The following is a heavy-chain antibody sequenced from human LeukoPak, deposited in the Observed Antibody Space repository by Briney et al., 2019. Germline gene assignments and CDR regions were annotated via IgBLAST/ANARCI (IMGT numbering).Heavy chain of an antibody. CDR2: IYPGDYDT. J-gene: IGHJ4*02. CDR1: GYSFSNYW. V-gene: IGHV5-51*01. Sequence: GESLKISCKGSGYSFSNYWIAWVRQMPGKGLEYMGIIYPGDYDTRYSPSFRGQVTISVDKSIATAYLQWASLKASDTATYYCARAPTSVSNPYCFDSWGQGTLVTVSS. D-gene: IGHD4-11*01. CDR3: ARAPTSVSNPYCFDS.